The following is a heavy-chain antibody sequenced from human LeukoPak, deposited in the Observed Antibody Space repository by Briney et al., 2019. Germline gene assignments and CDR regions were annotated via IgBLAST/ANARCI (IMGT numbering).Heavy chain of an antibody. Sequence: ASVKVSCKASGYTFISSSISWVRQAPGQGLEWMGWISAFNGNTNFAQKLQGRVSMTTDTSTSTAYMELRSLRSDDTAVYYCARLEGGSPLLDYWGQGTLVTVSS. CDR2: ISAFNGNT. V-gene: IGHV1-18*01. D-gene: IGHD1-26*01. J-gene: IGHJ4*02. CDR3: ARLEGGSPLLDY. CDR1: GYTFISSS.